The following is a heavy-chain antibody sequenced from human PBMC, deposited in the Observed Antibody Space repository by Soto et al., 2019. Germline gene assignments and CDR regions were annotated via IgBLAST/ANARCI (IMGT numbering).Heavy chain of an antibody. D-gene: IGHD2-21*01. Sequence: SETLSLTCAVYGGSFSGYYWNWIRQPPGKGLECIGKIYQSGSTYYNPSLKSRVTISVDRSKNQFSLKLSSVTAADTAVYYCARGPPLLWWSQGTLVTVSS. CDR1: GGSFSGYY. CDR3: ARGPPLLW. J-gene: IGHJ4*02. CDR2: IYQSGST. V-gene: IGHV4-34*01.